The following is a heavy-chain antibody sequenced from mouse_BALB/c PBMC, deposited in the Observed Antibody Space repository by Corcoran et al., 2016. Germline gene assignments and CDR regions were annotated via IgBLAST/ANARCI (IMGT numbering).Heavy chain of an antibody. CDR3: ARAPLHYYAMDY. J-gene: IGHJ4*01. Sequence: QIQLVQSGPELKKPGETVKISCKASEYNFPNYGMNWVKQAPGKGLRWIGWINTYTGEPTSADDFKGRFAFPLETSASTAYLQINNLKNEDTATYFCARAPLHYYAMDYWGQGTSVTVS. V-gene: IGHV9-3-1*01. D-gene: IGHD6-1*01. CDR2: INTYTGEP. CDR1: EYNFPNYG.